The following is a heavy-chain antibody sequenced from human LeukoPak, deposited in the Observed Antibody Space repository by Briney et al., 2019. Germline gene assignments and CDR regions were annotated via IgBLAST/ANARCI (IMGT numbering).Heavy chain of an antibody. Sequence: GGSLRLSCAASGLTFNNYAMYWVRQAPGKGLEWVSGILGRGGSAHYADSVKGRFTISRDNSKNMVYLQVDSLRVEDTAIYYCGKTTTGYSSGRYPGWPVDYWGQGTLVTVSS. V-gene: IGHV3-23*01. D-gene: IGHD6-19*01. CDR3: GKTTTGYSSGRYPGWPVDY. CDR2: ILGRGGSA. CDR1: GLTFNNYA. J-gene: IGHJ4*02.